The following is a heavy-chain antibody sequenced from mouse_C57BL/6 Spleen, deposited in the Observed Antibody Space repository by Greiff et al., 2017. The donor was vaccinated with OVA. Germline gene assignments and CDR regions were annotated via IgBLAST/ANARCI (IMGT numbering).Heavy chain of an antibody. V-gene: IGHV1-18*01. CDR2: LNPNNGGT. CDR1: GYTFTDYN. Sequence: EVQLQQSGPELVKPGASVKIPCKASGYTFTDYNMDWVKQSHGKSLEWIGDLNPNNGGTISNQQFKGKATLTVDKSSSTAYMELRSLTSEDTAVYYCARGENYYGSSYSAWFAYWGQGTLVTVSA. D-gene: IGHD1-1*01. J-gene: IGHJ3*01. CDR3: ARGENYYGSSYSAWFAY.